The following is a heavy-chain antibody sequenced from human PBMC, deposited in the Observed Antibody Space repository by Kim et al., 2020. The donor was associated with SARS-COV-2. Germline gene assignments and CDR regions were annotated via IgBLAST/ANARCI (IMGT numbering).Heavy chain of an antibody. V-gene: IGHV3-66*01. CDR3: ARGAGSRLG. CDR2: GST. Sequence: GSTSDADPVKDRCTISRNNSKNTLYRQMDSLRAEDKAVYYCARGAGSRLGWGQGTLVTVSS. J-gene: IGHJ4*02. D-gene: IGHD2-15*01.